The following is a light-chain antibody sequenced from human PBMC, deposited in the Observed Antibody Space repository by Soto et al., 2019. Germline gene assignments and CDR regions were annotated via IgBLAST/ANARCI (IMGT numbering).Light chain of an antibody. J-gene: IGLJ3*02. CDR3: AAWDDSLNAWL. Sequence: QSVLSQPPSASETPGQRVTISCSGSTSNIGINTVNWYQQLPGTAPKLLIYSNNQRPSGVPDRFSGSKSGTSASLAISGLQSEDEADYYCAAWDDSLNAWLFGGGTQLTVL. CDR2: SNN. V-gene: IGLV1-44*01. CDR1: TSNIGINT.